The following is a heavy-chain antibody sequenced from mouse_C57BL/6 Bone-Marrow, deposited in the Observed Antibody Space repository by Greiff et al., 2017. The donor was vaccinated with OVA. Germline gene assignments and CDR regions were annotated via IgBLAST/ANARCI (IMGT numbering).Heavy chain of an antibody. CDR2: IYPRSGNT. CDR1: GYTFTSYG. J-gene: IGHJ3*01. D-gene: IGHD3-2*02. Sequence: QVQLQQSGAELARPGASVKLSCKASGYTFTSYGISWVKQRTGQGLEWIGEIYPRSGNTYYNEKFKGKATLTADKSSSTAYMELRSLTSEDSAVYFCARGGSSGHGAYWGQGTLVTVSA. CDR3: ARGGSSGHGAY. V-gene: IGHV1-81*01.